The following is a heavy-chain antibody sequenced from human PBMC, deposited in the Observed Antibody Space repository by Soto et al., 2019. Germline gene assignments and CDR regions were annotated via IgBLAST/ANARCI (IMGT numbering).Heavy chain of an antibody. J-gene: IGHJ4*02. V-gene: IGHV1-69*19. D-gene: IGHD3-10*01. Sequence: QVQLVQSGAEMKKPGSSVKVSCQSSGGTFNTYAMNWVRQAPGQGPEWMGDISPMFGAANYAPKFQGRVTIPAHESTGTSYMPLSSLTSEDTALYFCAREVQVHTPAFVYWGQGTLVTVSS. CDR1: GGTFNTYA. CDR2: ISPMFGAA. CDR3: AREVQVHTPAFVY.